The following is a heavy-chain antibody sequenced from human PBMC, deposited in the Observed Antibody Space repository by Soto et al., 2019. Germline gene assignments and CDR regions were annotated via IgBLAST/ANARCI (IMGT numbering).Heavy chain of an antibody. Sequence: QITLKESGPTLVKPTQTLTLTCTFSGFSLSTSGVGVGWIRQPPGKALEWLALIYWDDDKRYSPSLKSRLTTXQXTXTNQVVLTMTNMDPVDTATYYCAHILWFGEFSAFDYWGQGTLVTVSS. J-gene: IGHJ4*02. D-gene: IGHD3-10*01. CDR2: IYWDDDK. CDR1: GFSLSTSGVG. V-gene: IGHV2-5*02. CDR3: AHILWFGEFSAFDY.